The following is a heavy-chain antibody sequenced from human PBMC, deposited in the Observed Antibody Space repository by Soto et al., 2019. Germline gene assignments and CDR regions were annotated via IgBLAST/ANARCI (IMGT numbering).Heavy chain of an antibody. D-gene: IGHD4-17*01. Sequence: QVQLVQSGAEVKKPGASVKVSCKTSGYTFTNYDINWVRQATGQGLEWMGWTNPKSGYTGSAQKLQGRVPMTRDSSIRTAYMELHSLTSEDTAVYYCARTAGDLDYWGQGTLITVSS. V-gene: IGHV1-8*01. CDR2: TNPKSGYT. J-gene: IGHJ4*02. CDR1: GYTFTNYD. CDR3: ARTAGDLDY.